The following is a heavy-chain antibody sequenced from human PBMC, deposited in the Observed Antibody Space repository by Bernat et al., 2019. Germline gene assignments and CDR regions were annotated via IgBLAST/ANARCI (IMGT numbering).Heavy chain of an antibody. V-gene: IGHV3-30*18. CDR2: ISYDGSNK. CDR3: AKDVVEVKWFGEFMEGGYYYYGMDV. CDR1: GFTFSSYG. Sequence: QVQLVESGGGVVQPGRSLRLSCAASGFTFSSYGMHWVRQAPGKGLEWVAVISYDGSNKYYADSVKGRFTISRDNSKNTLYLQMNSLRAEDTAVYYCAKDVVEVKWFGEFMEGGYYYYGMDVWGQGTTVTVSS. D-gene: IGHD3-10*01. J-gene: IGHJ6*02.